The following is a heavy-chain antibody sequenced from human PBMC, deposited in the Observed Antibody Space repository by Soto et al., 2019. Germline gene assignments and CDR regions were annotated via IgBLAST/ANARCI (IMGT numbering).Heavy chain of an antibody. CDR3: ARDTVGFSSGASCYESHFDF. CDR1: GFTFSGFA. V-gene: IGHV3-30-3*01. D-gene: IGHD2-15*01. J-gene: IGHJ4*02. Sequence: QVQLVESGGGVVQPGRSLRLSCATSGFTFSGFAMHWVRQAPGKGLEWVALISYDGVNKYYADSVKGRFTISRAASKNTLFLEMNSLRPEDTAVYYCARDTVGFSSGASCYESHFDFWGRGTLVTVSS. CDR2: ISYDGVNK.